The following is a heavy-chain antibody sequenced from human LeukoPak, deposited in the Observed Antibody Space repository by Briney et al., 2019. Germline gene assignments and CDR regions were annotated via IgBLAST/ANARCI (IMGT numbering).Heavy chain of an antibody. CDR2: IYYSGST. CDR1: GGSISSGGYY. V-gene: IGHV4-31*03. Sequence: SETLSLACTVSGGSISSGGYYWSWIRQHPGKCLEWLGYIYYSGSTYYNPSLKSRVTISVDTSKNQFSLKLSSVTAADTAVYYCARDGYYYGMDVWGQGTTVTVSS. CDR3: ARDGYYYGMDV. J-gene: IGHJ6*02.